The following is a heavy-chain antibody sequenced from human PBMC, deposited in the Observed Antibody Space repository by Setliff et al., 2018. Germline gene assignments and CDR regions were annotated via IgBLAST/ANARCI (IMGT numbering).Heavy chain of an antibody. Sequence: SETLSLICTVSGASISSSSYYWAWIRQPPGRGLELIGSIFYGGSTYYNPSLKSRVTISIDASKNQFSLKLDSVTAADTAVYYCARTDDYYNFYAYWGQGTLVTVSS. CDR3: ARTDDYYNFYAY. J-gene: IGHJ4*02. D-gene: IGHD3-3*01. V-gene: IGHV4-39*07. CDR1: GASISSSSYY. CDR2: IFYGGST.